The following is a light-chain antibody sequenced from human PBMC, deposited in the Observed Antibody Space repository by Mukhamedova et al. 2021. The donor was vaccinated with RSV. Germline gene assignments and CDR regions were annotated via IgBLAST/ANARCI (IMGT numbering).Light chain of an antibody. V-gene: IGLV3-1*01. CDR3: QVWASGTVV. J-gene: IGLJ2*01. CDR2: HNT. Sequence: LGDKYVYWYQQKAGQSPMLVIYHNTYRPSGIPDRFFGSNFGDTATLTISGTQAMHEADYYCQVWASGTVVFGGGTRLTVL. CDR1: LGDKY.